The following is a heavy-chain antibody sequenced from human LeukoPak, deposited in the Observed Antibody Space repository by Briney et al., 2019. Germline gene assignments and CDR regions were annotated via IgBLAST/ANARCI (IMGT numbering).Heavy chain of an antibody. D-gene: IGHD3-22*01. V-gene: IGHV3-23*01. J-gene: IGHJ4*02. CDR2: ISGGGGST. CDR3: AKDHLMIVVPHLDY. Sequence: GGSLRLSCAASGFTFSSYAMSWVRQAPGKGLEWVSAISGGGGSTYYADSVKGRFTISRDNSKNTLYLQMNSLRAEDTAVYYCAKDHLMIVVPHLDYWGQGTLVTVSS. CDR1: GFTFSSYA.